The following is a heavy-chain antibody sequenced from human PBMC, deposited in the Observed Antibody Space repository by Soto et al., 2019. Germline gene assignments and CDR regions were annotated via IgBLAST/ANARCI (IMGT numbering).Heavy chain of an antibody. CDR2: ISAYNGYT. Sequence: ASVKVSCKASGYTFTRYDINWVRQAPGQGLEWMGWISAYNGYTSYAQKLQGRVTMTTDTSTSTAYLALRSLTSDDTAIYYCAREGHGYNPDFDYWGQGTLVTVSS. CDR1: GYTFTRYD. V-gene: IGHV1-18*01. J-gene: IGHJ4*02. CDR3: AREGHGYNPDFDY. D-gene: IGHD5-12*01.